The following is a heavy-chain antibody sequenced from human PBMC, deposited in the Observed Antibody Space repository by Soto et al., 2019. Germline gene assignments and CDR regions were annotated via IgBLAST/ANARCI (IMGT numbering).Heavy chain of an antibody. CDR1: GFTFSSYA. V-gene: IGHV3-23*01. CDR3: AKATSEYSSSSGAFDI. CDR2: ISGSGGST. D-gene: IGHD6-6*01. J-gene: IGHJ3*02. Sequence: EVQLLESGGGLVQPGGSLRLSCAASGFTFSSYAMSWVRQAPGKGLEWVSAISGSGGSTYYADSVKGRFTISRDNSKNTLYLQMNSLKADDTAVYYCAKATSEYSSSSGAFDIWGQGTMVTVSS.